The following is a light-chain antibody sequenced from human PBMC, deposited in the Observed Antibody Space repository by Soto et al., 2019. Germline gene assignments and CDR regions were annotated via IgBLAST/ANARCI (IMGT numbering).Light chain of an antibody. CDR2: WAS. Sequence: DIVMTQSPDSLAVSLGERATINCKSSQSVFYSSNSKNYLAWYQQKPGQPPKLLIYWASARESGVPDRFSGSGSGTHVTLTISSLQAEDVAVYFCQQYFSSPPTFGGGTKVEI. J-gene: IGKJ4*01. CDR3: QQYFSSPPT. V-gene: IGKV4-1*01. CDR1: QSVFYSSNSKNY.